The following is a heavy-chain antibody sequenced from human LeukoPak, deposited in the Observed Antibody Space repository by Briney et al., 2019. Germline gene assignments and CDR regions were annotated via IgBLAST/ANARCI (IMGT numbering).Heavy chain of an antibody. CDR2: ISGSGGST. D-gene: IGHD6-13*01. CDR1: GFTFSSYA. V-gene: IGHV3-23*01. Sequence: GGSLRLSCAASGFTFSSYAMSWVRQAPGKGLEWVSAISGSGGSTYYADSVKGRFTISRDNSKNTLYLQMNSLRAEDTAVYYCAKDHSSSWYDPSDAFDIWGQGTMVTVSS. CDR3: AKDHSSSWYDPSDAFDI. J-gene: IGHJ3*02.